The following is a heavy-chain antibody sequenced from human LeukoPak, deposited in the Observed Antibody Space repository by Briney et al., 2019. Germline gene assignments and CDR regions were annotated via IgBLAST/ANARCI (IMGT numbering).Heavy chain of an antibody. CDR3: ARERPDDFWTSSYYYYMDV. CDR1: GGSFSGYY. D-gene: IGHD3-3*01. Sequence: SETLSLTCAVYGGSFSGYYWSWIRQPPGKGLEWIGEINHSGSTNYNPSLKSRVTISVDTSKNQFSLKLSSVTAADTAVYYCARERPDDFWTSSYYYYMDVWGKGTTVTVSS. V-gene: IGHV4-34*01. CDR2: INHSGST. J-gene: IGHJ6*03.